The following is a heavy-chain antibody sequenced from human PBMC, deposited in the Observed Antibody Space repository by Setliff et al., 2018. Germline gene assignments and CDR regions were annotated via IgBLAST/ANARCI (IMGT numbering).Heavy chain of an antibody. CDR1: GGSISNYY. J-gene: IGHJ3*01. CDR3: ARLYHKENSADFRRAPFDV. CDR2: IYYSGST. D-gene: IGHD2-21*01. V-gene: IGHV4-59*01. Sequence: PSETLSLTCTVSGGSISNYYWSWIRQPPGKGLEWIGYIYYSGSTNYNPSLKSRVTISVDTSKNQVSLKLSSVTASDTAVYYCARLYHKENSADFRRAPFDVWGQGIMVTVSS.